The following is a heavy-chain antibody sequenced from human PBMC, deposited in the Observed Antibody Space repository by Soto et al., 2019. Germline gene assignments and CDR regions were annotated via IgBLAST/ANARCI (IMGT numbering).Heavy chain of an antibody. D-gene: IGHD3-10*01. V-gene: IGHV4-4*07. CDR2: IYTSGST. J-gene: IGHJ5*02. CDR3: ARDYGSGSYYTKNWFDP. CDR1: GGSISSYY. Sequence: QVQLQESGPGLVKPSETLSLTCTLSGGSISSYYWSWIRQPAGKGLEWIGRIYTSGSTNYNPSLKSRVTMSVDPSKNQFSLKLSSVTAADTAVYYCARDYGSGSYYTKNWFDPWGQGTLVTVSS.